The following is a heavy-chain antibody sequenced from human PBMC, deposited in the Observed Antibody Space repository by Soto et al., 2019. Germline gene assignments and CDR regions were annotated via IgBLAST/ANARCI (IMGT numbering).Heavy chain of an antibody. V-gene: IGHV4-61*05. CDR2: IYHTGNT. CDR3: ATRPPQIVVTLLPFPS. D-gene: IGHD2-15*01. CDR1: GDSISSSSYS. Sequence: SETLTLTCTVSGDSISSSSYSWAWIRQPPGKGLEWIGEIYHTGNTRYNPSLKSRVTISVDKPNNQFSLKLTSMTGADTAVYFCATRPPQIVVTLLPFPSWGQGSPVT. J-gene: IGHJ5*02.